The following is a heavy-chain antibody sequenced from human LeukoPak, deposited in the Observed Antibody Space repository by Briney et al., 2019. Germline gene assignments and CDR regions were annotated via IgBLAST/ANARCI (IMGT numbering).Heavy chain of an antibody. CDR1: GVSISSSNSY. D-gene: IGHD3/OR15-3a*01. CDR3: ARQTGSGLFILP. CDR2: IYYSGNT. Sequence: SETLSLTCTVSGVSISSSNSYWGWTRQPPGKGLEWIGSIYYSGNTYYNASLKSQVSISIDTSENQFSLRLTSVTAADTAVYYCARQTGSGLFILPGGQGTLVTVSS. J-gene: IGHJ4*02. V-gene: IGHV4-39*01.